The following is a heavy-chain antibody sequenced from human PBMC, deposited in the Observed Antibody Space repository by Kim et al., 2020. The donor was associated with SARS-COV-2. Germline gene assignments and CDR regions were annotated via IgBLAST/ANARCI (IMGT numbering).Heavy chain of an antibody. CDR2: ISSSSSYT. CDR1: GFTFSDYY. Sequence: GGSLRLSCAASGFTFSDYYMSWIRQAPGKGLEWVSYISSSSSYTNYADSVKGRFTISRDNAKNSLFQQMKSLRAEDTAAYYCSRAGYDYVSGSFRDYYYFYGMDVWGRETTVTVSS. D-gene: IGHD3-16*02. V-gene: IGHV3-11*05. J-gene: IGHJ6*02. CDR3: SRAGYDYVSGSFRDYYYFYGMDV.